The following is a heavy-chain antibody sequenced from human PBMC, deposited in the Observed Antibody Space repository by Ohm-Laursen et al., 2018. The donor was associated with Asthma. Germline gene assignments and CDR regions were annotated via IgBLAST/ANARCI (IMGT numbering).Heavy chain of an antibody. V-gene: IGHV1-69*13. J-gene: IGHJ4*02. Sequence: SVKVSCKSLGGPFSTSVFGWVRQAPGQGLEWLGGLNSVFGTSTYAQKFHDRFTITADEYTSTVNMTLSSLTSEDTAVYYCARKAGSCISRTCYSLDFWGQGTLVTVSS. D-gene: IGHD2-2*01. CDR2: LNSVFGTS. CDR1: GGPFSTSV. CDR3: ARKAGSCISRTCYSLDF.